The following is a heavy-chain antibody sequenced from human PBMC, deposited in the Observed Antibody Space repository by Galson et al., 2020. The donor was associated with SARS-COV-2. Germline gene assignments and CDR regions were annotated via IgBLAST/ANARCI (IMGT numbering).Heavy chain of an antibody. CDR3: ARDEGIRGYNYGRLYYGMDV. V-gene: IGHV3-21*01. CDR2: ISTSSSYT. D-gene: IGHD5-18*01. J-gene: IGHJ6*02. Sequence: NSGGSLRLSCAASGFPFSTHSMNWVRLAPGKGLEWFPSISTSSSYTYYADSVKGRFSISRDNPRNSLYLQMNSLRAEDTAVYYCARDEGIRGYNYGRLYYGMDVWGQGTTVTVSS. CDR1: GFPFSTHS.